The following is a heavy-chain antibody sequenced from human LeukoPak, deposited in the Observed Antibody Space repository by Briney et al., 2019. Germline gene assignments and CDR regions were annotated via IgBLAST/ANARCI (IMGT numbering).Heavy chain of an antibody. V-gene: IGHV3-7*01. D-gene: IGHD6-13*01. CDR1: GFTFSSYW. CDR3: ARDEFGAAARPIDY. J-gene: IGHJ4*02. Sequence: GGSLRLSCAASGFTFSSYWMSWVRQAPGKGLEWVANIKQDGSEKYYVDSVKGRFTISRDNAKNSLYLQMNSLRAEDTAVYYCARDEFGAAARPIDYWGQGTLVTVSS. CDR2: IKQDGSEK.